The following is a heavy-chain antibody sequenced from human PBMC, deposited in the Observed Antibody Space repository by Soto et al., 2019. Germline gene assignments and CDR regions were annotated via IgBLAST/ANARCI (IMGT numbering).Heavy chain of an antibody. CDR1: GYSFHTYA. CDR3: AREYGMDV. J-gene: IGHJ6*02. Sequence: QVQLVQSGAEVKKPGASVNVSCKASGYSFHTYAISWVRQAPGQGLEWVGWISGYNGNTNYAQKYQGRVTLTRDTSTKTAFMELRSLTGDDTAVYHCAREYGMDVWGQGTTATVSS. CDR2: ISGYNGNT. V-gene: IGHV1-18*01.